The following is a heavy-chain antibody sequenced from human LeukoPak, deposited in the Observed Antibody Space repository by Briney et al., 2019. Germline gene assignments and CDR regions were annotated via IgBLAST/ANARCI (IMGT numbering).Heavy chain of an antibody. Sequence: GASVKVSCKASGYTFTGCYMHWVRQAPGQGLEWMGRINPNSGGTNYAQKFQGRVTITADESTSTAYMELSSLRSEDTAVYYCANRIAVAGNWFDPWGQGTLVTVSS. CDR1: GYTFTGCY. D-gene: IGHD6-19*01. CDR2: INPNSGGT. CDR3: ANRIAVAGNWFDP. V-gene: IGHV1-2*06. J-gene: IGHJ5*02.